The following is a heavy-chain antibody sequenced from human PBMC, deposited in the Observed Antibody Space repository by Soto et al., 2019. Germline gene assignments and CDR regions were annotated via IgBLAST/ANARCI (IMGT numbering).Heavy chain of an antibody. V-gene: IGHV3-30*18. CDR1: GFTFSSYG. Sequence: VGSLRLSGAASGFTFSSYGMHWARQAPGKGLEWVAVISYDGSNKYYADSVKGRFTISRDNSKNTLYLQMNSLRAEDTAVYYCAKSLPPDFWSGYFDYWGQGTLVTVSS. CDR2: ISYDGSNK. CDR3: AKSLPPDFWSGYFDY. D-gene: IGHD3-3*01. J-gene: IGHJ4*02.